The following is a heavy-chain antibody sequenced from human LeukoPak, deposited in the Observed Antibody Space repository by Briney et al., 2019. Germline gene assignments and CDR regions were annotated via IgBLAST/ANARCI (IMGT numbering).Heavy chain of an antibody. CDR2: IYYSGST. CDR1: GGSISSGDYY. Sequence: SETLSLTCTVSGGSISSGDYYWSWIRPPPGKGLEWIGYIYYSGSTYYNPSLKSRVTISVDTSKNQFSLKLSSVTAADTAVYYLARYIVVVPAQDAFDIWGQGTMVTVSS. D-gene: IGHD2-2*01. J-gene: IGHJ3*02. CDR3: ARYIVVVPAQDAFDI. V-gene: IGHV4-30-4*01.